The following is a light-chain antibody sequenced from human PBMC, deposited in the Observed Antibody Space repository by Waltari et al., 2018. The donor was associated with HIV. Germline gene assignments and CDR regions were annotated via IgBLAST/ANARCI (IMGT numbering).Light chain of an antibody. CDR1: SGHTNYA. CDR2: LNGDGSH. J-gene: IGLJ3*02. Sequence: SVKLTCTLNSGHTNYAIAWHQQQPEKGPRYLMKLNGDGSHTKGDGIPDRFSGSSSGAERYLTISSLQSDDEADYYCQSWDADIHVFGGGTKLTVL. V-gene: IGLV4-69*01. CDR3: QSWDADIHV.